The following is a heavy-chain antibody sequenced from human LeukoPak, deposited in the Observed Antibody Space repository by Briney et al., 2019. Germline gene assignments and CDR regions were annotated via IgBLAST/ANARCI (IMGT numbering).Heavy chain of an antibody. CDR3: ARGEYDLLGDY. CDR1: GGTFSSYA. V-gene: IGHV1-18*01. Sequence: ASVKVSCKASGGTFSSYAISWVRQAPGQGLEWLGWINPYNGNTKYSQKIQGRATMITDISTSTAYLELRSLTSDDTAVYYCARGEYDLLGDYWGQGTLVTVSS. CDR2: INPYNGNT. J-gene: IGHJ4*02. D-gene: IGHD3-10*01.